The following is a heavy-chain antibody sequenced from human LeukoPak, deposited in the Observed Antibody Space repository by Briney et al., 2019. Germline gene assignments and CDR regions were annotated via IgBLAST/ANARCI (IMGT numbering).Heavy chain of an antibody. CDR1: GGTFSGYA. D-gene: IGHD2-15*01. J-gene: IGHJ6*02. V-gene: IGHV1-69*13. CDR3: ASALLRHSYYYGMDV. CDR2: IIPIFGTA. Sequence: ASVKVSCKASGGTFSGYAISWVRQAPGQGLEWMGGIIPIFGTANYAQKFQGRVTITADESTSTAYMELSSLRSEDTAVYYCASALLRHSYYYGMDVWGQGTTVTVSS.